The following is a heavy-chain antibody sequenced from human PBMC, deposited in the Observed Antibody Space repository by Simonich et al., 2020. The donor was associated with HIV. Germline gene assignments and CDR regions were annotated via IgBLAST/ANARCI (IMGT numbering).Heavy chain of an antibody. J-gene: IGHJ4*02. D-gene: IGHD6-19*01. CDR1: GYTLTDYY. CDR3: ATTRHSSGFYGDY. CDR2: VDPEEGET. V-gene: IGHV1-69-2*01. Sequence: EVQLVQSGAEVKKPGATVKISCKVSGYTLTDYYIHWVQQAPGKGLEWLGLVDPEEGETKYAGNFQGRVTITADTSKDTAYMELSSLRSEDTAVYYCATTRHSSGFYGDYWGQGTLVTVSS.